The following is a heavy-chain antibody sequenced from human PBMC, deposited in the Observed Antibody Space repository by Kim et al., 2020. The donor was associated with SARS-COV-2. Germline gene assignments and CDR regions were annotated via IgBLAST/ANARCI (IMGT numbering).Heavy chain of an antibody. CDR1: GFTFSSYG. CDR3: ASDLHFDRDSGRDY. V-gene: IGHV3-33*01. Sequence: GGSLRLSCAASGFTFSSYGMHWVRQAPGKGLEWVAVIWYDGSNKYYADSVKGRFTISRDNSKNTLYLQMHSLRAEDTAVYYCASDLHFDRDSGRDYWGQGTLVTVSS. CDR2: IWYDGSNK. D-gene: IGHD2-21*01. J-gene: IGHJ4*02.